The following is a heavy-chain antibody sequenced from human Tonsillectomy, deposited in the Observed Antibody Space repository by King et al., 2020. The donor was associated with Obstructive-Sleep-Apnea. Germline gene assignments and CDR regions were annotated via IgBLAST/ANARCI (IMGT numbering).Heavy chain of an antibody. CDR3: AKDQLWEKDY. J-gene: IGHJ4*02. Sequence: VQLVESGGGLIQPGGSLRLSCAASGFTFSSYTMTWVRQPPGKGLEWDSGISGIGTYTYYADSVKGRFTVSRDNSKNTMYLQMNSLRAEDTAIYYCAKDQLWEKDYWGQGTLVTVSS. D-gene: IGHD5-18*01. V-gene: IGHV3-23*04. CDR2: ISGIGTYT. CDR1: GFTFSSYT.